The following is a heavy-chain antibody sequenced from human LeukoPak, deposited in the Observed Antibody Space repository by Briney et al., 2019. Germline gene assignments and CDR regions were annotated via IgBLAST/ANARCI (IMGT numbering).Heavy chain of an antibody. CDR3: ARPVGKGWFDP. CDR2: ISSSSSYI. J-gene: IGHJ5*02. V-gene: IGHV3-21*01. D-gene: IGHD3-10*01. Sequence: GGSLRLSCAASGFTFSSYSMNWVRQAPGKGLEWVSSISSSSSYIYYADSVKGRFTISRDNAKNSLYLQMNSLRAEDPAVYYCARPVGKGWFDPWGQGTLVPVSS. CDR1: GFTFSSYS.